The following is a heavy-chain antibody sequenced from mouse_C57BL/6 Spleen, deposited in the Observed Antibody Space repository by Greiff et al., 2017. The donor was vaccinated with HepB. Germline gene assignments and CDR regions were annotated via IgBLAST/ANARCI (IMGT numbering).Heavy chain of an antibody. J-gene: IGHJ3*01. CDR2: INPSSGYT. CDR3: AGAGGKGAWFAY. Sequence: QVQLKESGAELAKPGASVKLSCKASGYTFTSYWMHWVKQRPGQGLEWIGYINPSSGYTKYTQKFTDKATLTADKSSSTAYMQLSHLTYEDSAVYYCAGAGGKGAWFAYWGQGTLVTVSA. V-gene: IGHV1-7*01. D-gene: IGHD2-1*01. CDR1: GYTFTSYW.